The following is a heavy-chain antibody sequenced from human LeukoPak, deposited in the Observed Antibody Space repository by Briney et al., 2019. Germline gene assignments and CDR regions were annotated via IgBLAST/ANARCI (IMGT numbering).Heavy chain of an antibody. CDR3: ARQNDFRLDY. V-gene: IGHV5-51*01. J-gene: IGHJ4*02. CDR2: IYPGDSDT. CDR1: GYTFSSYW. Sequence: GESLRISCKGSGYTFSSYWIGRVRQMPGKGLEWMGIIYPGDSDTRYSPSLQGQVTISVDTSIGTAYLQWSSLKASDTAIYYCARQNDFRLDYWGQGTLVTVSS. D-gene: IGHD3-3*01.